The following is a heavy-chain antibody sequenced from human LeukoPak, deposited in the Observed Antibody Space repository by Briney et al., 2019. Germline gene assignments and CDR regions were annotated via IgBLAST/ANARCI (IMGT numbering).Heavy chain of an antibody. Sequence: GASVKVSCKASGYTFTGYYMHWVRQAPGQGLEWMGWINPNSGGTNYAQKFQGRVTMTRDTSISTACMELSRLRSDDTAVYYCARDTGPGGGVDYWGQETLVTVSS. V-gene: IGHV1-2*02. CDR1: GYTFTGYY. J-gene: IGHJ4*02. CDR3: ARDTGPGGGVDY. D-gene: IGHD1-1*01. CDR2: INPNSGGT.